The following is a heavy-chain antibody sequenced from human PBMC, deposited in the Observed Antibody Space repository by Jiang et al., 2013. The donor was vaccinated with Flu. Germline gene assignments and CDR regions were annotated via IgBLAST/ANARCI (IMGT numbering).Heavy chain of an antibody. CDR2: TYYRSKWYN. CDR3: ASAVRGTTGSFAY. J-gene: IGHJ4*02. V-gene: IGHV6-1*01. Sequence: SQTLSLTCGISGDSVSRNTAAWNWVRQSPSRGLEWLGRTYYRSKWYNDYAVSVKSRITINPDTSKNQFSLQLNSVTPEDTAVYYCASAVRGTTGSFAYWDQGSLVTVSS. D-gene: IGHD1-7*01. CDR1: GDSVSRNTAA.